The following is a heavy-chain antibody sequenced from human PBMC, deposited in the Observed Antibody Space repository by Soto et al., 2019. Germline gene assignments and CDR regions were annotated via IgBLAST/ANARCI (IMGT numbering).Heavy chain of an antibody. V-gene: IGHV3-74*01. CDR1: GFTFSSYW. CDR3: ARRWDSSGWYMDY. Sequence: PGGSLRLSCAASGFTFSSYWMHWVRQAPGKGLVWVSRIDNDGSITTYADSVKGRFTISRDNAKNTLYLQMNSLRAEDTAVYYCARRWDSSGWYMDYWGQGTLVPSPQ. CDR2: IDNDGSIT. J-gene: IGHJ4*02. D-gene: IGHD6-19*01.